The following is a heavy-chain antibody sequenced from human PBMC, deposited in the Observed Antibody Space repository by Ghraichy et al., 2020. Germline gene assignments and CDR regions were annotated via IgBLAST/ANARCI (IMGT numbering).Heavy chain of an antibody. V-gene: IGHV3-23*01. CDR1: GFPFSSYA. CDR2: ISGSGGST. CDR3: ARAVGKTGRDYFDY. Sequence: GVSLRLSCVASGFPFSSYAMTWVRQAPGKGLEWVSSISGSGGSTYSADSVKGRFTISRDSSKNTLYLQMSSLRAEDTAIYYCARAVGKTGRDYFDYWGQGTLVTVSS. J-gene: IGHJ4*02. D-gene: IGHD1-14*01.